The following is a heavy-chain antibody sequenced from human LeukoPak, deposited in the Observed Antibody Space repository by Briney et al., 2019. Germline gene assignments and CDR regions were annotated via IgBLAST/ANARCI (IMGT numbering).Heavy chain of an antibody. CDR2: MNPNSGNT. V-gene: IGHV1-8*01. CDR1: GYTFTSYD. CDR3: AREPQPSYYYYYMDV. J-gene: IGHJ6*03. D-gene: IGHD1-14*01. Sequence: ASVKVSCKASGYTFTSYDINWVRQATGQGLEWMGWMNPNSGNTGYAQKFQGRVTMTRNTSISTAYMELSSLRSEDTAVYYCAREPQPSYYYYYMDVWGKGTTVTVSS.